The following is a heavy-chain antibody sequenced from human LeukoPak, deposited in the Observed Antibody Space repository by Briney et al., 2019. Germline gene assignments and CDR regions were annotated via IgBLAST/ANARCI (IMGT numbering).Heavy chain of an antibody. V-gene: IGHV4-34*01. J-gene: IGHJ4*02. CDR3: ARGRRPCYFDY. Sequence: PSETLSLTCAVYGGSFSGYYWSWIRQPPGKGLEWIGEINHSGSTNYNPSLKSRVTISVDTSKNQFSLKLSSVTAADTAVYYCARGRRPCYFDYWGQGTLVTVSS. CDR1: GGSFSGYY. CDR2: INHSGST.